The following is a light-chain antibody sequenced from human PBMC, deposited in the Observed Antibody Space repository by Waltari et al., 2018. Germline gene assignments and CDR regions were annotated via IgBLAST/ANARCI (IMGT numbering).Light chain of an antibody. CDR3: QQAADFPLT. Sequence: DIQLTQSPSSVSASVGDRVTVAWRASQGISSWLTWYQQKPGEAPKLLSFAASTLETGVASRFNGGGSGTEFNLTISSLQPEDLGTYYCQQAADFPLTFGGGTKVEIK. J-gene: IGKJ4*01. CDR1: QGISSW. CDR2: AAS. V-gene: IGKV1-12*01.